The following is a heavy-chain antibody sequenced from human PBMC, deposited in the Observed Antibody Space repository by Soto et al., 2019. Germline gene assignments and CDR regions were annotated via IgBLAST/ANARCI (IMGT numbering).Heavy chain of an antibody. V-gene: IGHV3-23*01. J-gene: IGHJ6*02. CDR3: AKDSQLEWTPFWHYYYYGMDA. CDR2: ISGSGGST. Sequence: SGGSLRLSCAASGFTFSSYAMSWVRQAPGKGLEWVSAISGSGGSTYYADSVKGRFTISRDNSKNTLYLQMNSLRAEDTAVYYCAKDSQLEWTPFWHYYYYGMDAWGQGTTVTVSS. CDR1: GFTFSSYA. D-gene: IGHD3-3*01.